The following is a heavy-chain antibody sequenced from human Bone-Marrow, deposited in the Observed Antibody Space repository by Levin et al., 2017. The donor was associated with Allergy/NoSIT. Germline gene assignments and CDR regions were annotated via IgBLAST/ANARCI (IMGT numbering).Heavy chain of an antibody. V-gene: IGHV3-23*01. D-gene: IGHD2-2*01. CDR1: EFTFDTYA. CDR2: ISASGDSA. CDR3: TKDRYCTTPSCPLDY. J-gene: IGHJ4*02. Sequence: ETLSLTCAASEFTFDTYAINWVRQAPGKGLEWVSAISASGDSAYYADSVKGRFTISRDNSRNTLFLQMSSLRIEDTALYYCTKDRYCTTPSCPLDYWGQGTLVTVSS.